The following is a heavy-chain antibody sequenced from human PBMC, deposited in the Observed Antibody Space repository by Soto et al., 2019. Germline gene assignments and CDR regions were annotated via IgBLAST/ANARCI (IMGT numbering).Heavy chain of an antibody. CDR2: IYYSGST. CDR1: GGSISSGDYY. Sequence: QVQLQESGPGLVKPTQTLSLTCTVSGGSISSGDYYWSWIRQPPGKGLEWIGYIYYSGSTFCDPSLKSRVTISVDTSKNQFYLKLSSVTAADTAVYYCARDGYYDSSAPPGRGFDIWGQGTMVTVSS. J-gene: IGHJ3*02. CDR3: ARDGYYDSSAPPGRGFDI. D-gene: IGHD3-22*01. V-gene: IGHV4-30-4*01.